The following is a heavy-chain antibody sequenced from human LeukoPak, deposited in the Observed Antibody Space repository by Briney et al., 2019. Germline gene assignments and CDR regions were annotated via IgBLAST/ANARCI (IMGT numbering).Heavy chain of an antibody. CDR3: ARAGSSSWYLYYYYMDV. V-gene: IGHV3-7*01. D-gene: IGHD6-13*01. CDR1: GFTFTTYW. CDR2: INQDGTEK. Sequence: GGSLRLSCAASGFTFTTYWMSWIRQLPGKGLEWVANINQDGTEKYYVDSVKGRFTISRDNAKNSLDLQMNSLRAEDTAVYYCARAGSSSWYLYYYYMDVWGKGTTVTVSS. J-gene: IGHJ6*03.